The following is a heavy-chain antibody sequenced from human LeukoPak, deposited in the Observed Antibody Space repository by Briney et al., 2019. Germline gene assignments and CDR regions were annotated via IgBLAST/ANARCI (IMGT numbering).Heavy chain of an antibody. CDR2: IGGSGPTI. D-gene: IGHD5-12*01. Sequence: AGGSLRLSCAASGFTFSDYCMTWIRQAPGKGLEWVSYIGGSGPTIYYADSVEGRFTVSRDNAKNSLHLQMNSLRAEDTAVYYCARGGIVARIGYAMDVWGQGTTVTVFS. V-gene: IGHV3-11*01. J-gene: IGHJ6*02. CDR3: ARGGIVARIGYAMDV. CDR1: GFTFSDYC.